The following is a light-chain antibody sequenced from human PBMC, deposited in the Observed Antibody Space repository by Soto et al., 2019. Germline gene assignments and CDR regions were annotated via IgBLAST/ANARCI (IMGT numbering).Light chain of an antibody. CDR1: ETISTC. CDR2: EAS. CDR3: QQYNSFSPWA. Sequence: DTQMTQSPSTLSASVGARVTITCRASETISTCLAWYQQKPGKDTKFRIYEASSFESGVPSRFSGSGSGTEFTLTISSLQPDDFATYYCQQYNSFSPWAFGQGTKVETK. V-gene: IGKV1-5*01. J-gene: IGKJ1*01.